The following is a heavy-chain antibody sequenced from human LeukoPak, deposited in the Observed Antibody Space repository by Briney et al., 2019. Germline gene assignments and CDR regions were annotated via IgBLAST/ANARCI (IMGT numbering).Heavy chain of an antibody. CDR2: ISAYNGNT. CDR3: ARAVGITIFGVVDY. CDR1: GGTFSSYA. Sequence: ASVKVSCKASGGTFSSYAISWVRQAPGQGLEWMEWISAYNGNTNYAQKLQGRVTMTTDTSTSTAYMELRSLRSDDTAVYYCARAVGITIFGVVDYWGQGTLVTVSS. J-gene: IGHJ4*02. D-gene: IGHD3-3*01. V-gene: IGHV1-18*01.